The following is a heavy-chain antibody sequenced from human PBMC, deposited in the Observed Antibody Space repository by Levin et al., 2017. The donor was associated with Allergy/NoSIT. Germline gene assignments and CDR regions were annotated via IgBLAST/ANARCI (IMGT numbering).Heavy chain of an antibody. Sequence: GESLKISCAASGFTFSTYAMSWVRQAPGRGLEWVSDISDSGGRTYYADSVKGRFTISRDNSKNTLYMQMNSLRAEDTAVYYCARSGYGDTRGAFNIWGQGTMVTVSS. J-gene: IGHJ3*02. CDR2: ISDSGGRT. D-gene: IGHD4-17*01. CDR1: GFTFSTYA. V-gene: IGHV3-23*01. CDR3: ARSGYGDTRGAFNI.